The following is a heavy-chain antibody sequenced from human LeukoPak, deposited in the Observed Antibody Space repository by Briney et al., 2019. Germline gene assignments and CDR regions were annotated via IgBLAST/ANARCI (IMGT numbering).Heavy chain of an antibody. CDR3: TRKRERYYDSLVDY. D-gene: IGHD3-22*01. CDR1: GFTFSNYA. J-gene: IGHJ4*02. CDR2: IGGSGDTI. Sequence: PGGSLRLSCAASGFTFSNYAMSWVRQAPGKGLEWVSAIGGSGDTIYHTDSVQGRFTISRDNSKNTLYLQMNSLRAEDTAIYYCTRKRERYYDSLVDYWGQGTLVTVSS. V-gene: IGHV3-23*01.